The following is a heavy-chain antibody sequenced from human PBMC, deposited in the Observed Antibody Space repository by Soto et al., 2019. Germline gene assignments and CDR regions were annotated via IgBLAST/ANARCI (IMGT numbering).Heavy chain of an antibody. CDR1: GFTFSSYA. J-gene: IGHJ6*02. D-gene: IGHD2-2*01. V-gene: IGHV3-23*01. CDR2: ISGSGGST. Sequence: PGGSLRLSCAASGFTFSSYAMSWVRQAPGKGLEWVSAISGSGGSTYYADSVKGRLTISRDNSKNTLYLQMNSLRAEDTAVYYCAKVDCSSTSCYPGRSYYYYGMDVWGQGTTVTVSS. CDR3: AKVDCSSTSCYPGRSYYYYGMDV.